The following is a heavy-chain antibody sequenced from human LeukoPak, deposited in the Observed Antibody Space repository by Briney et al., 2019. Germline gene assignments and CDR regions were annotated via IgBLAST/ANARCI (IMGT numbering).Heavy chain of an antibody. V-gene: IGHV3-33*01. J-gene: IGHJ6*03. D-gene: IGHD6-13*01. CDR3: ARDSSSWYVYYYYYMDV. Sequence: GGSLRLSCAASGFTFSSYGMHWVRQAPGKGLEWVTVIWYDGSNKYYADSVKGRFTISRDHSKNTLYLQMNSLRAKDTAVYYCARDSSSWYVYYYYYMDVWGKGTTVTVSS. CDR2: IWYDGSNK. CDR1: GFTFSSYG.